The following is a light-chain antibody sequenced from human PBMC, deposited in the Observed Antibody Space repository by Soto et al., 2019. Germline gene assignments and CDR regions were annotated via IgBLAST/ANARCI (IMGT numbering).Light chain of an antibody. CDR1: SSNIGAGYD. V-gene: IGLV1-40*01. J-gene: IGLJ2*01. CDR2: DNN. Sequence: QSVLTQPPSVSGAPGQRVTISCTGSSSNIGAGYDVHWYQQLPGTAPKVLISDNNNRPSGVPDRFSGSKSGTSASLAITGLQAEDDADYYCHSYDVSLSGPVFGGGTKLTVL. CDR3: HSYDVSLSGPV.